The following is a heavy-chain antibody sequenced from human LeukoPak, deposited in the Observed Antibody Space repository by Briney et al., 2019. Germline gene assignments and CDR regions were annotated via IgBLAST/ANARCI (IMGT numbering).Heavy chain of an antibody. CDR1: GFTFSSYS. J-gene: IGHJ4*02. Sequence: GGSLRLSCAGSGFTFSSYSMNWVRQAPGKGLEWVAVISKDGRNKNNADSVKGRFTISRDNPKNTLYLHMDSLRAEDTAVYYCARESYGNYYFDYWGQGTLVTVSS. V-gene: IGHV3-30*04. D-gene: IGHD4-11*01. CDR2: ISKDGRNK. CDR3: ARESYGNYYFDY.